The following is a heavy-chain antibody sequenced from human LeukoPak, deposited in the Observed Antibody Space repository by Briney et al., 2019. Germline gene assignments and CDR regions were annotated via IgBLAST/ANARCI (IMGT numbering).Heavy chain of an antibody. CDR2: IAPYNGNT. D-gene: IGHD5-24*01. Sequence: ASVKVSCKASGFTFGSYGISWVRQAPGQGLEWMGWIAPYNGNTNSAQKLQGRVTLTADTSTSTAYMELWSLRSDDTAVYYCARDPRHRYGNIDYWGQGTLVTVSS. V-gene: IGHV1-18*01. CDR3: ARDPRHRYGNIDY. CDR1: GFTFGSYG. J-gene: IGHJ4*02.